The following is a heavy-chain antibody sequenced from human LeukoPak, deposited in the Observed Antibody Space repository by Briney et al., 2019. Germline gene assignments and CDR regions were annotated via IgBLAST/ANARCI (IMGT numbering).Heavy chain of an antibody. CDR2: INPSGGST. V-gene: IGHV1-46*01. Sequence: ASVKVSCKASGYTFTSYYMHWVRQAPGQGLEWMGIINPSGGSTSYAQKFQGRVTMTRDMSTSTVYMELSSLRSEDTAVYYCARARRNYDYGGNMGYFDYWGQGTLVTVSS. D-gene: IGHD4-23*01. CDR1: GYTFTSYY. CDR3: ARARRNYDYGGNMGYFDY. J-gene: IGHJ4*02.